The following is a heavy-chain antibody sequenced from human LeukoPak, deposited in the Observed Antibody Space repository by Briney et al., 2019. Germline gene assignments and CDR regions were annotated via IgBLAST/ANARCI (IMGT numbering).Heavy chain of an antibody. CDR1: GGSFSGYH. CDR3: AREPPNDYGDSLDAFDI. V-gene: IGHV4-34*01. CDR2: IDHSGST. J-gene: IGHJ3*02. D-gene: IGHD4-17*01. Sequence: SETLSLTCAVYGGSFSGYHWNWIRQPPGKGLEWIGEIDHSGSTNYNPSLKSRVTISVDTSKNQFSLKLSSVTAADTAVYYCAREPPNDYGDSLDAFDIWGQGTMVTVSS.